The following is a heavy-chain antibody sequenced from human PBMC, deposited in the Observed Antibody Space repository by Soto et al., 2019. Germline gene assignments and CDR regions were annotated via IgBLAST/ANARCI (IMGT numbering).Heavy chain of an antibody. CDR2: INSDGSSI. J-gene: IGHJ4*02. D-gene: IGHD6-19*01. CDR1: GFTFSSYW. Sequence: GGSLRLSCVVSGFTFSSYWMHWVRQAPGKGLVWVSRINSDGSSISYADSVKGRFTISRDNAKNTLYLQMNSLRAEDTAVYYCAKDLQFSGWLSAQTFDYWGQGTQVTVSS. V-gene: IGHV3-74*01. CDR3: AKDLQFSGWLSAQTFDY.